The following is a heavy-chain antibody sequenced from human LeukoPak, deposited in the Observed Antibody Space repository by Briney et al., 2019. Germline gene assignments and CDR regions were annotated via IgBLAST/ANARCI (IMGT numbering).Heavy chain of an antibody. CDR2: TYPGDSDT. V-gene: IGHV5-51*01. D-gene: IGHD3-10*01. J-gene: IGHJ4*02. CDR1: GYSFTSYW. Sequence: GEALKISCKGSGYSFTSYWIGWVRQMPGKGLEWMGITYPGDSDTRYSPSFQGQVTISADKSISTAYLQWSSLKASDTALYYCARLRAYYGSGAAGGDFDYWGQGTLVTVSS. CDR3: ARLRAYYGSGAAGGDFDY.